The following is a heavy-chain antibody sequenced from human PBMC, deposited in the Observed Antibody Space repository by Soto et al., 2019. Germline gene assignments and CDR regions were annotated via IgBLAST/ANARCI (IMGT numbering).Heavy chain of an antibody. CDR1: GGTFSSYT. Sequence: ASVKVSCKGSGGTFSSYTISWVRQAPGQGLEWMGRIIPILGIANYAQKFQGRVTVTADKSTSTAYMELSSLRSEDTAVYYCARVSADIVATIELYYYYYMDVWGKGTTVTVSS. CDR3: ARVSADIVATIELYYYYYMDV. CDR2: IIPILGIA. J-gene: IGHJ6*03. D-gene: IGHD5-12*01. V-gene: IGHV1-69*02.